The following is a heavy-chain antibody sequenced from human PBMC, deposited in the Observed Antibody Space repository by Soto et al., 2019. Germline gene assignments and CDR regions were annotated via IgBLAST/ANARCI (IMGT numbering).Heavy chain of an antibody. J-gene: IGHJ3*02. CDR2: IYYSGST. Sequence: SETLSLTRTVSGGAITSYYWTWIWQPPGNGLEWIGYIYYSGSTNYNPSLKSRVTISVDTSKNQFSLKLSSVTAADTAVYYCARGGGYCGGDCYRGAFDIWGQGTMVT. D-gene: IGHD2-21*02. CDR3: ARGGGYCGGDCYRGAFDI. V-gene: IGHV4-59*01. CDR1: GGAITSYY.